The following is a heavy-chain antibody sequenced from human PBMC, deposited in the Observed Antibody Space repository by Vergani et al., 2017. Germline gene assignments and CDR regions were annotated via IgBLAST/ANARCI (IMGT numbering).Heavy chain of an antibody. J-gene: IGHJ5*02. D-gene: IGHD3-10*01. V-gene: IGHV4-59*01. CDR1: GGSMSGYY. CDR3: GRVADFYGLGSRLLDL. Sequence: QVRLQESGPGLVKPSETLSLTCSVSGGSMSGYYWSWIRQPPGKELEWIGYMYHSGSTNYNPAHETRVTISCETSKNPYSLKLNSVTAADTAVYYCGRVADFYGLGSRLLDLWGQGILVTVSA. CDR2: MYHSGST.